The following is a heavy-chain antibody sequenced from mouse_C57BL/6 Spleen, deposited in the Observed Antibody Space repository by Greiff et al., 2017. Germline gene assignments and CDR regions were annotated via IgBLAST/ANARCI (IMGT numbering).Heavy chain of an antibody. V-gene: IGHV14-3*01. CDR3: ASRGEN. CDR1: GYTFTSYW. Sequence: EVQLQQPGAELVKPGASVKLSCKASGYTFTSYWMHWVKQRPEQGLEWIGRIDPANGNTKYAPKFQGKATITADTSSNTAYLQLSSLTSEDTAIYYCASRGENWGQGTLVTVSA. CDR2: IDPANGNT. J-gene: IGHJ3*01.